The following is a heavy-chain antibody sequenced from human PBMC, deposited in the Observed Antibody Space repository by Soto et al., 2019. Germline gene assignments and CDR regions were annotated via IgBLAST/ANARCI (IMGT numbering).Heavy chain of an antibody. D-gene: IGHD3-10*01. Sequence: ASVKVSFKASCYIFTAYGIGCVRQAPGQGLEWMGWISTYNGNTDYVQKLRGRLTMTTDTSASTVHMDLRSLRSDDTAVYYCARMRAFYGSASHYIADYYYYYAMDVWGQGTTVTSP. J-gene: IGHJ6*02. V-gene: IGHV1-18*01. CDR1: CYIFTAYG. CDR3: ARMRAFYGSASHYIADYYYYYAMDV. CDR2: ISTYNGNT.